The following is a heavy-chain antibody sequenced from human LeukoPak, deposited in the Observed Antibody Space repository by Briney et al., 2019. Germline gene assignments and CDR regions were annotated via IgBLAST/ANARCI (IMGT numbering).Heavy chain of an antibody. CDR3: AKGTGIAVAGTAFDI. D-gene: IGHD6-19*01. J-gene: IGHJ3*02. V-gene: IGHV3-23*01. CDR2: ISGSGGST. Sequence: GGSLRLSYAASGFTFSSYAMRWLRQAPGKGLEWGLAISGSGGSTYYADSVKGRFTISRDNSKNTLYLQMNSLRAEDTAVYYYAKGTGIAVAGTAFDIWGQGTMVTVSS. CDR1: GFTFSSYA.